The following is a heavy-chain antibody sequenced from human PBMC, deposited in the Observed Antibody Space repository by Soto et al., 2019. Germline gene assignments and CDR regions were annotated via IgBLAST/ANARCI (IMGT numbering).Heavy chain of an antibody. V-gene: IGHV4-59*12. D-gene: IGHD3-10*01. CDR1: GGSINNYY. Sequence: PSETLSLTCTVSGGSINNYYWTWIRQPPGMGLEWIGYVYYTGTTSYNPSLKSRVTISVDTSKNQFSLKLSSVTAADTAVYYCARVSGIYYHGMDVWGQGTTVTVSS. CDR2: VYYTGTT. CDR3: ARVSGIYYHGMDV. J-gene: IGHJ6*02.